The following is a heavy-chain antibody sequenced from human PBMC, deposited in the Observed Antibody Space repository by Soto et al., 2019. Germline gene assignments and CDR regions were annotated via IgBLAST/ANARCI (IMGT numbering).Heavy chain of an antibody. Sequence: EVQLLESGGGLVQPGGSLRLSCAASGFTFSSYAMSWVRQAPGKGLEWVSAISGSGGSTYYADSVKGRFTISRDNSKNTLYLQMNSIRAEDTAVYYCAKNYDFWSGPSYYFDYWGQGTLVTVSS. J-gene: IGHJ4*02. CDR3: AKNYDFWSGPSYYFDY. D-gene: IGHD3-3*01. CDR1: GFTFSSYA. CDR2: ISGSGGST. V-gene: IGHV3-23*01.